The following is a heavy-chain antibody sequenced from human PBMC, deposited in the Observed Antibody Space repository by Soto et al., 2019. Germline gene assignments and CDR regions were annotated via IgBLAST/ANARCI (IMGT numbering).Heavy chain of an antibody. CDR1: GYTFTSYY. Sequence: ASVKVSCKASGYTFTSYYMHWVRQAPGQGLEWMGIINPSGGSTSYAQKFQGRVTMTRDTSTSTAYMELRSLRSDDTAVYYCATSMDLRDDAFDIWGQGTMVTVSS. D-gene: IGHD2-2*03. V-gene: IGHV1-46*01. CDR2: INPSGGST. J-gene: IGHJ3*02. CDR3: ATSMDLRDDAFDI.